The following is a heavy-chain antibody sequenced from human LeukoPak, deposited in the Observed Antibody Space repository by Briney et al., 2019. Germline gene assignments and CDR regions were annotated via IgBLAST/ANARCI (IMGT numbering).Heavy chain of an antibody. D-gene: IGHD6-6*01. CDR2: NKANSGDT. V-gene: IGHV1-2*02. CDR1: VYSFTDYY. J-gene: IGHJ4*02. CDR3: ARKAEGQPVDY. Sequence: ASVKVSCKASVYSFTDYYIHWVRQAPGQGLEWMGWNKANSGDTNYAQKFKGRVTMTRDASISTAYMELSSLRSDDTAVYFCARKAEGQPVDYWGQGTLVTVSS.